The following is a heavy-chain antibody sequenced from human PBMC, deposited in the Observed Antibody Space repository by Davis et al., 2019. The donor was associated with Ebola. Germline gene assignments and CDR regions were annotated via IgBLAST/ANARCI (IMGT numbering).Heavy chain of an antibody. J-gene: IGHJ4*02. V-gene: IGHV3-30-3*01. CDR3: ARDTFGAVAGIFDY. Sequence: GGSLRLFCAASGFTFSSYAMHWVRQAPGKGLEWVAVISYDGSNKYYADSVKGRFTISRDNSKNTLYLQMNSLRAEDTAVYYCARDTFGAVAGIFDYWGQGTLVTVSS. CDR1: GFTFSSYA. CDR2: ISYDGSNK. D-gene: IGHD6-19*01.